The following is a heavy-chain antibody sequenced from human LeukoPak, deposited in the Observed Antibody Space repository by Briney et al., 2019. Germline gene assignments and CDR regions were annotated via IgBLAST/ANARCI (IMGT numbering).Heavy chain of an antibody. Sequence: ASVKVSCKASGSAFTGYNIHWVRQAPGQGPEWMGWINPNSGGTNYAQKFQGRVTMTRDTSISTAYMELSTLRSDDTAVYYCARINTVFGVINNDYWGQGTLVTVSS. V-gene: IGHV1-2*02. D-gene: IGHD3-3*01. J-gene: IGHJ4*02. CDR2: INPNSGGT. CDR3: ARINTVFGVINNDY. CDR1: GSAFTGYN.